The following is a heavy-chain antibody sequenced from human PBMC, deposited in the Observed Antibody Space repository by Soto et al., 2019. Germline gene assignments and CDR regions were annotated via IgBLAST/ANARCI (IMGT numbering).Heavy chain of an antibody. D-gene: IGHD2-15*01. CDR3: ARDRDIVVVVAATGWFDP. Sequence: PSETLSLTCSVCGASIISNDWWIWIRQTPGKGLEWIGEIFHSGRTNYSPSFKSRVTMSVDTSKNQFSLKLSSVTAADTAVYYCARDRDIVVVVAATGWFDPWGQGTLVTVSS. J-gene: IGHJ5*02. CDR2: IFHSGRT. V-gene: IGHV4-4*02. CDR1: GASIISNDW.